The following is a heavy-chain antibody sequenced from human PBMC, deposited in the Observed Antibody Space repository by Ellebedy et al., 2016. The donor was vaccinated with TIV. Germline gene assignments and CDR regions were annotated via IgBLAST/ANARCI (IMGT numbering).Heavy chain of an antibody. V-gene: IGHV3-7*01. Sequence: GGSLRLSCEASGFSFRSYWMSWVRQAPGKGLEWVANIYQDGSDQYYVDSVKGRFTISRDNANNSLFLQMNSLRGEDTAVYYCARDPRVVVPAAMDYWGQGTRVTVSS. D-gene: IGHD2-2*01. CDR1: GFSFRSYW. CDR2: IYQDGSDQ. J-gene: IGHJ4*02. CDR3: ARDPRVVVPAAMDY.